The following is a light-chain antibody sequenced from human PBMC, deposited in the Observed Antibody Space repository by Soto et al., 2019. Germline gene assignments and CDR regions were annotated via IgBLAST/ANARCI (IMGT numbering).Light chain of an antibody. Sequence: QSVLPQPPSVSAAPGQKVTISCSGSSSNIGNNYVSWYQQLPGTAPKLLIYDNNKRPSGIPDRFSGSKSGTSATLGITGLQTGDEADYYCGTWDSRLSAVVFGGGTKLTVL. CDR1: SSNIGNNY. J-gene: IGLJ2*01. CDR3: GTWDSRLSAVV. CDR2: DNN. V-gene: IGLV1-51*01.